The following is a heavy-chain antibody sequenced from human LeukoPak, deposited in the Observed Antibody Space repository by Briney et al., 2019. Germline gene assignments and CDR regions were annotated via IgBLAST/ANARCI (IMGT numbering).Heavy chain of an antibody. CDR3: ARHMAPYYYGSGSYRP. D-gene: IGHD3-10*01. CDR1: GGSFSGYY. J-gene: IGHJ5*02. Sequence: PSETLSLTCAVYGGSFSGYYWSWIRQPPGKGLEWIGEINHSGSTNYNPSLKSRVTISVDTSKSQFSLKLSSVTAADTAVYYCARHMAPYYYGSGSYRPWGQGTLVTVSS. V-gene: IGHV4-34*01. CDR2: INHSGST.